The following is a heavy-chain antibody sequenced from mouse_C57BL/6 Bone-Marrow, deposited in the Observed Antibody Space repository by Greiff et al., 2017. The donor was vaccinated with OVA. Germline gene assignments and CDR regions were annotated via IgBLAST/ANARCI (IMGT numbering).Heavy chain of an antibody. J-gene: IGHJ2*01. CDR1: GFTFSDYG. V-gene: IGHV5-17*01. Sequence: EVKVVESGGGLVKPGGSLKLSCAASGFTFSDYGMHWVRQAPEKGLEWVAYISSGSSTIYYADTVKGRFTISRDNAKNTLFLQMTSLRSEDTAMYYCARGGWLLGPFDYWGQGTTLTVSS. D-gene: IGHD2-3*01. CDR2: ISSGSSTI. CDR3: ARGGWLLGPFDY.